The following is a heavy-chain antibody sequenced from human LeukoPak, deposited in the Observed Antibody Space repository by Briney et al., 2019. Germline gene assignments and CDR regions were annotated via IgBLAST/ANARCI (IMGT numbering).Heavy chain of an antibody. CDR2: TRSIGDR. J-gene: IGHJ3*02. Sequence: GGSLRLSCEASGFTFGDYDMHWVRQATGKGLEWVSATRSIGDRFYSGSVKGRFTISRENAKNTFYLEMNSLRVGDTAVYYCARLYSSGRYANAFDTWGQGTVVTVSS. V-gene: IGHV3-13*01. D-gene: IGHD6-19*01. CDR1: GFTFGDYD. CDR3: ARLYSSGRYANAFDT.